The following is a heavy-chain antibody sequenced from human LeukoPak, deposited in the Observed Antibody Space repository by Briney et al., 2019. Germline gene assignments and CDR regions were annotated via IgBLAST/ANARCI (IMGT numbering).Heavy chain of an antibody. Sequence: QPAGSLRLSCAASGFTLSSYALSWVRQAQGQGLEWVSATSGSGGSTYYADPVKGRFTISTAASKNNLLLLMLSLPAAATAVYYCAKEPPTLRYCYMDVWGKGTTVTVSS. J-gene: IGHJ6*03. V-gene: IGHV3-23*01. CDR3: AKEPPTLRYCYMDV. CDR1: GFTLSSYA. CDR2: TSGSGGST. D-gene: IGHD2-15*01.